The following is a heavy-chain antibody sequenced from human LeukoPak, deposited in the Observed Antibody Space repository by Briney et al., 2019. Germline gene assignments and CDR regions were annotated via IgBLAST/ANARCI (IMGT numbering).Heavy chain of an antibody. J-gene: IGHJ4*02. CDR3: ARERNFWSGYPSNYFDY. CDR2: IYYSGST. V-gene: IGHV4-59*12. CDR1: GGSLSGYY. D-gene: IGHD3-3*01. Sequence: SETLSLTCAVYGGSLSGYYWSWIRQPPGKGLEWIGYIYYSGSTNYNPSLKSRVTISVDTSKNQFSLKLSSVTAADTAVYYCARERNFWSGYPSNYFDYWGQGTLVTVSS.